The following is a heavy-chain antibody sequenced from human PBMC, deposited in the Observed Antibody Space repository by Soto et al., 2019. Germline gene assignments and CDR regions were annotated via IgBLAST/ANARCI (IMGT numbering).Heavy chain of an antibody. CDR2: IYWDDDN. CDR3: SHLAGVAGSYFDF. J-gene: IGHJ4*02. D-gene: IGHD2-15*01. V-gene: IGHV2-5*02. Sequence: QMTLKESGPKMVKPKETLTLTCTFSGFSLSTPGVGVGWIRQPPGKALEWLALIYWDDDNRFSPSLRNRISITKDTSENQVVLSMTNMDPVDTATYFCSHLAGVAGSYFDFWGQGILIAVSS. CDR1: GFSLSTPGVG.